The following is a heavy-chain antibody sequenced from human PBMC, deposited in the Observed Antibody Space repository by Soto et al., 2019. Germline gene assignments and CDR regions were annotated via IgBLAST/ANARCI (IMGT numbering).Heavy chain of an antibody. D-gene: IGHD3-3*01. V-gene: IGHV3-33*01. J-gene: IGHJ6*03. CDR3: ARDRMLFGAETYYYMDV. Sequence: PGGSLRLSCAASGFTFSSYGMHWVRQAPGKGLEWVAVIWYDGSNKYYADSVKGRFTISRDNSKNTLYLQMNSLRAEDTAVYYCARDRMLFGAETYYYMDVWGKGTTVTVSS. CDR1: GFTFSSYG. CDR2: IWYDGSNK.